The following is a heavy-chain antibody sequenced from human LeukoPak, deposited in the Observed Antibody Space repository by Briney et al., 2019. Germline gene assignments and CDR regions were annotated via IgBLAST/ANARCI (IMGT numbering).Heavy chain of an antibody. V-gene: IGHV3-23*01. D-gene: IGHD3-10*02. CDR3: ASRQGLGWHYVN. J-gene: IGHJ4*02. Sequence: PGGSLRLSCVDSGFTFSSYAMSWVRQAPGKGLEWVSGISESGGSTYYADSVKGRFTISRDNPKNTLYLQMNSLRAEDTPVYYCASRQGLGWHYVNWGQGTLVTVSS. CDR1: GFTFSSYA. CDR2: ISESGGST.